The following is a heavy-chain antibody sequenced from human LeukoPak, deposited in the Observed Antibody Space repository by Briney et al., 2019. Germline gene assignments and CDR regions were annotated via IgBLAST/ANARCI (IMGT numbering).Heavy chain of an antibody. V-gene: IGHV3-15*01. Sequence: GGSLSLSCEGCGFRLSKPWMSWVRQSPADGREWVGRIRRGADGGAEEYAAVVKGRFTIFRVDFQKTLYMERNNLKTEDTAVYYCTTNPEGAHPPHYWPRGTLVTVSS. CDR1: GFRLSKPW. J-gene: IGHJ4*02. CDR2: IRRGADGGAE. D-gene: IGHD3-16*01. CDR3: TTNPEGAHPPHY.